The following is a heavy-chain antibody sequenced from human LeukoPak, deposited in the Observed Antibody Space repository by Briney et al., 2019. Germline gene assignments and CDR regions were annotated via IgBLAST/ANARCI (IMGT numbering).Heavy chain of an antibody. Sequence: PGGSLRLSCAASGFTFSSYWMSWVRQAPGKGLEWVANIKQDGSEKYYVDSVKGRFTISRDNAKNSLYLQMNSLRAEDTAVYYCTSTKIVAAFDYWGQGTLVTVSS. CDR2: IKQDGSEK. CDR1: GFTFSSYW. V-gene: IGHV3-7*01. CDR3: TSTKIVAAFDY. J-gene: IGHJ4*02. D-gene: IGHD2-15*01.